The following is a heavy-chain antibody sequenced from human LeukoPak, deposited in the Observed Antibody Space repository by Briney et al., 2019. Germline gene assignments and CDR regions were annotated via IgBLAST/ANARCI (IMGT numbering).Heavy chain of an antibody. Sequence: ASVKVSCKASGYTFTSYYMHWVRQAPGQGLEWMGIINPSGGSTSYAQKFQGRVTMTRDTSTSTVYKELSSLRSEDTAVYYCARALSTVPSGGPFDYWGQGTLVTVSS. CDR3: ARALSTVPSGGPFDY. V-gene: IGHV1-46*01. J-gene: IGHJ4*02. D-gene: IGHD4-17*01. CDR1: GYTFTSYY. CDR2: INPSGGST.